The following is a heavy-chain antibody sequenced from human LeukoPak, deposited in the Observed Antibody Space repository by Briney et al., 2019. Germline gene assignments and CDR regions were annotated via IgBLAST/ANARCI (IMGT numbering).Heavy chain of an antibody. J-gene: IGHJ4*02. Sequence: GGSLRLSCAASGFTFSSYSMNWVRQAPGKGLEWVSYISSSSDTIYYADSVKGRFTISRDNAKNSLYLQMNSLRGEDTAVYYCARGWSGSYPNYFGYWGQGTLVTVSS. CDR3: ARGWSGSYPNYFGY. D-gene: IGHD1-26*01. CDR1: GFTFSSYS. V-gene: IGHV3-48*01. CDR2: ISSSSDTI.